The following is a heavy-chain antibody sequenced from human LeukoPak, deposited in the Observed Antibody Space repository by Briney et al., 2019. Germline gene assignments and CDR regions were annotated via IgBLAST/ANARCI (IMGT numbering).Heavy chain of an antibody. CDR1: GITFSSYA. D-gene: IGHD4-17*01. CDR3: ASGSTVTIPPFDY. Sequence: GSLRLSCAASGITFSSYAMSWVRQAPGKGLEGVSAISGSGGSTYYADSVKGRFTISRDNSKNTLYLQMNSLRAEDTAVYYCASGSTVTIPPFDYWGQGTLVTVSS. J-gene: IGHJ4*02. V-gene: IGHV3-23*01. CDR2: ISGSGGST.